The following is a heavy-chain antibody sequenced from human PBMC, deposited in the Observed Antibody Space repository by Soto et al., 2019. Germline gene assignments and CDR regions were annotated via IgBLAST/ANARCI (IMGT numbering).Heavy chain of an antibody. J-gene: IGHJ4*02. Sequence: EVQLVESGGGLVQPGGSLRLSCVGSGFTYEDSAMHWVRQVSGKGLEWVSGIGWNSGSVGYVDSVKGRFTISRDNAKNSLYLQMNSLSPEDTALYYCAKDRRGYYGSGGLDYWGLGTLVTVSS. CDR2: IGWNSGSV. D-gene: IGHD3-10*01. CDR3: AKDRRGYYGSGGLDY. CDR1: GFTYEDSA. V-gene: IGHV3-9*01.